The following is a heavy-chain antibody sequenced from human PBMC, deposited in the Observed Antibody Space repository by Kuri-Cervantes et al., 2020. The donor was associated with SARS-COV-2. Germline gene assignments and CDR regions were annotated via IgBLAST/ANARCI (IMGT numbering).Heavy chain of an antibody. CDR1: GGTFSSYA. Sequence: SVKVSCKASGGTFSSYAISWVRQAPGQGLEWMGGIIPIFGTANYAQKFQGRVTITADESTSTTYMEVSSLRSEDTALYYCARGLVVAAGVVDHYFGMDVWGQGTAVTVSS. CDR3: ARGLVVAAGVVDHYFGMDV. D-gene: IGHD2-15*01. V-gene: IGHV1-69*13. CDR2: IIPIFGTA. J-gene: IGHJ6*02.